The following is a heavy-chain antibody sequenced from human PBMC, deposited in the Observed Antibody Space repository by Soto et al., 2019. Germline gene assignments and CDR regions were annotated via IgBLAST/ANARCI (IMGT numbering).Heavy chain of an antibody. CDR1: GGSISSSSYY. V-gene: IGHV4-39*01. D-gene: IGHD3-10*01. CDR3: ARRQYYGSGSRYYYGMDV. J-gene: IGHJ6*02. CDR2: IYYSGST. Sequence: SETLSLTCTVSGGSISSSSYYWGWIRQPPGKGLEWIGSIYYSGSTYYNTSLKSRVTISVDTSKNHFSLKLSSVTAADTAVYYCARRQYYGSGSRYYYGMDVWGQGTTVTVSS.